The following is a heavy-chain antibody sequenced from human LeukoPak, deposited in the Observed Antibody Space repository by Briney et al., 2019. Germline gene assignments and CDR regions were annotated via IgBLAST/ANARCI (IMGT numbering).Heavy chain of an antibody. V-gene: IGHV3-53*01. CDR1: GFTVSSNY. D-gene: IGHD2-15*01. J-gene: IGHJ6*02. CDR3: AKELIVVVVAATLLHYGMDV. CDR2: LYSGGST. Sequence: GGSLRLSCAASGFTVSSNYMSWVRQAPGKGLEWVSVLYSGGSTYYADSVKGRFTISRDNSKNTLYLQMNSLRAEDTVVYYCAKELIVVVVAATLLHYGMDVWGQGTTVTVSS.